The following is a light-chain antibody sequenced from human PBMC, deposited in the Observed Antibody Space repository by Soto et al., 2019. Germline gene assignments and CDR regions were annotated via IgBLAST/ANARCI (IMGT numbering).Light chain of an antibody. J-gene: IGKJ4*01. V-gene: IGKV2-28*01. CDR2: LAS. CDR3: MQSLQTLPLL. Sequence: DIVMTQSPLSLPVTPGEPASISCRSSQSLLHSNGYNYLDWYLQKPGQSPQLLIYLASNRASGGPDRFSGSVSGKVFTLKISRVGAEVFGVYSCMQSLQTLPLLFGGGPRGAMK. CDR1: QSLLHSNGYNY.